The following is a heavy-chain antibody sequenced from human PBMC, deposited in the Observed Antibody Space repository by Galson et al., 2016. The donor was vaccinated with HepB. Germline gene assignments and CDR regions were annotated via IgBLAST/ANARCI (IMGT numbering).Heavy chain of an antibody. D-gene: IGHD3-10*01. J-gene: IGHJ4*02. V-gene: IGHV3-7*01. CDR1: GFTFSNYW. Sequence: SLRLSCAASGFTFSNYWMTWVRQAPGKGLEWVANIKQDGGEKYYVDSVRGRFTISRDNAKNSLYLQMNSLRAEDTAVYYCARDWKGYYYGSGSLNYFDYWGQGTLVTVSS. CDR2: IKQDGGEK. CDR3: ARDWKGYYYGSGSLNYFDY.